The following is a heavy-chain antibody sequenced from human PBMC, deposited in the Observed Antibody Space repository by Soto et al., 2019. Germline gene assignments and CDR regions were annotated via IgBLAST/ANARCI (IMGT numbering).Heavy chain of an antibody. CDR2: IYYSGST. D-gene: IGHD3-22*01. J-gene: IGHJ4*02. CDR1: GGSISSSSYY. CDR3: ARRGYYDSSGYY. Sequence: QLQLQESGPGLVKPSETLSLTCTVSGGSISSSSYYWGWIRQPPGKGLEWIGSIYYSGSTYYNPSLKSRVTISVDTYKNQFSLKLSSVTAADTAVYYCARRGYYDSSGYYWGQGTLVTVSS. V-gene: IGHV4-39*01.